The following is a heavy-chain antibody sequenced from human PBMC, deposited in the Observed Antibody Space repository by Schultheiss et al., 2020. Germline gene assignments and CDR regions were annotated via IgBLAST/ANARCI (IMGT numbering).Heavy chain of an antibody. V-gene: IGHV4-31*03. Sequence: SETLSLTCTVSGGSISSGGYYWSWIRQHPGKGLEWIGYIYYSGSTYYNPSLKSRVTISVDTSKNQFSLKLSSVTAADTAVYYCARGVRGELSIFDYWGQGTLVTVSS. CDR1: GGSISSGGYY. CDR2: IYYSGST. J-gene: IGHJ4*02. D-gene: IGHD3-16*02. CDR3: ARGVRGELSIFDY.